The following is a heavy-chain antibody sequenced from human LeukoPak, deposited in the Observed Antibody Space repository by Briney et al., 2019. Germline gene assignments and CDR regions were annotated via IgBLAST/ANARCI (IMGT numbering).Heavy chain of an antibody. V-gene: IGHV3-9*01. J-gene: IGHJ4*02. D-gene: IGHD6-19*01. CDR3: AKGRSAIAVTGPDY. Sequence: SGGSLRLSCVASGFTFDDYAMHWVRQAPGKGLEWVSGISWSSGTIGYADSVKGRFTISRDNAKNSLYLQMNSLRTEDTASYYCAKGRSAIAVTGPDYWGQGTLVTVSS. CDR2: ISWSSGTI. CDR1: GFTFDDYA.